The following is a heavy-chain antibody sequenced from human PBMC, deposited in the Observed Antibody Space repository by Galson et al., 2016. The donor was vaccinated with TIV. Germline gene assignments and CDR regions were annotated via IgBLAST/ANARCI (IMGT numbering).Heavy chain of an antibody. J-gene: IGHJ4*02. CDR3: TTELGYCSGGYCYYFDY. CDR1: GFIFSNAW. Sequence: SLRLSCAASGFIFSNAWMSWVRQAPGKGLECVGRIKSNFDGGTTDYAEPVKGRFTISRHDSKNTLFLQMNRLKTEDTAVYYCTTELGYCSGGYCYYFDYWGQGTLVTVSS. CDR2: IKSNFDGGTT. V-gene: IGHV3-15*01. D-gene: IGHD2-15*01.